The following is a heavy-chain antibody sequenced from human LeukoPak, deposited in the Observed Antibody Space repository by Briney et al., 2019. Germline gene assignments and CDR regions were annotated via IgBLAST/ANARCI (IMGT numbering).Heavy chain of an antibody. D-gene: IGHD1-26*01. Sequence: GGSLRLSCAASGFNFNYAWMTWVRQAPGKGLEWVGRIKSETGGGAKDYAAPVKGRFSISRDDSKSILYLEMTSLKTEDTAVYYCTTLVGAPTYWGQGTLVTVSS. V-gene: IGHV3-15*01. J-gene: IGHJ4*02. CDR1: GFNFNYAW. CDR2: IKSETGGGAK. CDR3: TTLVGAPTY.